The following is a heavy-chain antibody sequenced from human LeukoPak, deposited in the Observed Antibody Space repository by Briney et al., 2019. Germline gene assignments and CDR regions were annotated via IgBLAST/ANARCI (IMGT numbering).Heavy chain of an antibody. J-gene: IGHJ5*02. D-gene: IGHD1-1*01. Sequence: GASVKVSCKASGGTFSSYAISWVRQAPGQGLEWMGGIIPIFGTANYAQKFQGRVTITADESTSTAYMELSSLRSDDTAVYYCARGQRLSELYNWFDPWGQGTLVTVSS. CDR3: ARGQRLSELYNWFDP. CDR2: IIPIFGTA. V-gene: IGHV1-69*13. CDR1: GGTFSSYA.